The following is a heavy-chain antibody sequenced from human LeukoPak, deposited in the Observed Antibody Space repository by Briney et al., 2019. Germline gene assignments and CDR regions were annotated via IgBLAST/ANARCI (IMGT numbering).Heavy chain of an antibody. D-gene: IGHD6-19*01. Sequence: GGSLRLSCAASGFTFSDYAMSWVRQAPGEGLEWLSVIGGGSSGSTYYPDSVTGRFTVSRDNSKNTVDLQMNNLRVDDTAIYYCAKEDVQWLPDYWGQGTLVTVSS. J-gene: IGHJ4*02. CDR2: IGGGSSGST. V-gene: IGHV3-23*01. CDR1: GFTFSDYA. CDR3: AKEDVQWLPDY.